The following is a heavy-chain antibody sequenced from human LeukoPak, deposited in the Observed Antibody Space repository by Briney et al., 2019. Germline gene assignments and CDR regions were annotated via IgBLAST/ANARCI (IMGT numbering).Heavy chain of an antibody. CDR3: AELGITMIGGV. CDR2: ITSSSTYT. V-gene: IGHV3-21*01. CDR1: GFSFSSYN. D-gene: IGHD3-10*02. Sequence: GGSLRLSCAASGFSFSSYNMNWVRQTPGKGLEWVSSITSSSTYTFYADSVKGRFTISRGNAKNSLYLQMNSLRAEDTAVYYCAELGITMIGGVWGKGTTVTISS. J-gene: IGHJ6*04.